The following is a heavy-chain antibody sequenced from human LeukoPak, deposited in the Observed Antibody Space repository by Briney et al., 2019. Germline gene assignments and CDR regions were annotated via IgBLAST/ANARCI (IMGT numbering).Heavy chain of an antibody. V-gene: IGHV3-48*03. CDR2: ISRSGDTI. J-gene: IGHJ4*02. D-gene: IGHD3-10*01. CDR1: GFTFSRYE. CDR3: ARDYASDY. Sequence: PGGSLRLSCAASGFTFSRYEMNWVRQAPGKGLEWVSYISRSGDTIYFADSVKGRFTISRDKAKNSLYLQMSSLSAEDTAVYYCARDYASDYWGQGTLVTVSS.